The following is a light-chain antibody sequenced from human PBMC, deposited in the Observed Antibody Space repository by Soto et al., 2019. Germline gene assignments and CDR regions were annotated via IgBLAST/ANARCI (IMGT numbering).Light chain of an antibody. V-gene: IGKV1-5*01. J-gene: IGKJ1*01. CDR1: QSISSW. CDR3: QQYENYWT. Sequence: DIQMTKSPSTLSASVGDRVTITCRASQSISSWLAWYQQKPGKAPKLLIYTASSLDSGVPSRFSGSGSGTEFSLTISNLQPDDCATYYCQQYENYWTFGQGTKV. CDR2: TAS.